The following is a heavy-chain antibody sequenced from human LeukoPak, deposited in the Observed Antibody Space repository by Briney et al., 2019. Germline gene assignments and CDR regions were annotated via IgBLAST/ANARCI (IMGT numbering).Heavy chain of an antibody. V-gene: IGHV4-34*01. CDR1: GVTFSGYY. CDR2: INHSGST. J-gene: IGHJ5*02. Sequence: SETLTLSCAASGVTFSGYYWSWIRQPPGKGLEWVGEINHSGSTKYYPYVKSGVTISVDTTKNQYSLKLSSVTAADAAVYYCARTSGDQLRRAGFDPWGQGTLVTVSS. CDR3: ARTSGDQLRRAGFDP. D-gene: IGHD2-2*01.